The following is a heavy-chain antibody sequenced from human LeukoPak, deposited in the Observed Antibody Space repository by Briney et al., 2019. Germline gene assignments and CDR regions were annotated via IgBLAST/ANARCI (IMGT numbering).Heavy chain of an antibody. CDR3: ARGSQLYFDY. Sequence: SETLSLTCTVSGGSISSGGYYWSWIRQHPGKGLEWIGYIYYSGSTYYNPSLKSRVTISVDTSKNQFSLKLSSVTAADTAVYYCARGSQLYFDYWGQGTLVTVSS. D-gene: IGHD1-1*01. CDR1: GGSISSGGYY. CDR2: IYYSGST. V-gene: IGHV4-31*03. J-gene: IGHJ4*02.